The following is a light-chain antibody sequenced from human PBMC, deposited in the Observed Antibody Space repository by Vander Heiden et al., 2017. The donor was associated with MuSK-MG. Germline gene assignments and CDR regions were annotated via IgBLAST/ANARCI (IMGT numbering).Light chain of an antibody. J-gene: IGKJ2*01. CDR3: QQYNSYPYT. V-gene: IGKV1-5*03. CDR1: HRINSW. Sequence: DIQMTQSPSTLSASVGDRVTITCRASHRINSWFAWYQQKPGKAPKLMIYKASNLESGVPSRFSGSGSGTEFTLTISSLQPDDFATYYCQQYNSYPYTFGQGTKLEIK. CDR2: KAS.